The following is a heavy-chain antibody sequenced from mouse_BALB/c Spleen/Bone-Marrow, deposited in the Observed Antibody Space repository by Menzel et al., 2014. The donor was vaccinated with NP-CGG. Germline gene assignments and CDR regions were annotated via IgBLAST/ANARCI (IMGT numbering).Heavy chain of an antibody. CDR1: GYSFTNYW. CDR2: IHPSDSET. V-gene: IGHV1-74*01. D-gene: IGHD2-1*01. CDR3: ARFGNYEGFAY. J-gene: IGHJ3*01. Sequence: QVHVKQSGAGLVRPGASVKLSCKASGYSFTNYWMNWVKQRPGQGLEWIGMIHPSDSETRLNQKFKDKATLTVDKSSSTAYMQLSSPTSEDSAVYYCARFGNYEGFAYWGQGTLVTVSA.